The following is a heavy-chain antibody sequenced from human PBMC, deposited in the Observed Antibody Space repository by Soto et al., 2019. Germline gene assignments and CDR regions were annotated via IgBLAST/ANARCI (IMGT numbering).Heavy chain of an antibody. J-gene: IGHJ5*02. V-gene: IGHV2-5*02. CDR2: IYWDDDK. D-gene: IGHD6-6*01. CDR3: AHRIAARTVDSGSTGWFDP. Sequence: SGPTLVNPTQTLTLTCTFSGFSLSTSGVGVGWIRQPPGKALEWLALIYWDDDKRYSPSLKSRLTITKDTSKNQVVLTMTNMDPVDTATYYCAHRIAARTVDSGSTGWFDPWGQGTLVTVSS. CDR1: GFSLSTSGVG.